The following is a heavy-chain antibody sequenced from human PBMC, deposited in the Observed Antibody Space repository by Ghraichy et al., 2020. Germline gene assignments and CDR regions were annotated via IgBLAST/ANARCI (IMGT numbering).Heavy chain of an antibody. CDR3: ARDLAYSGSYYGPFDY. V-gene: IGHV1-69*13. D-gene: IGHD1-26*01. CDR1: GGTFSSYA. J-gene: IGHJ4*02. Sequence: SVKVSCKASGGTFSSYAISWVRQAPGQGLEWMGGIIPIFGTANYAQKFQGRVTITADESTSTAYMELSSLRSEDTAVYYCARDLAYSGSYYGPFDYWGQGTLVTVSS. CDR2: IIPIFGTA.